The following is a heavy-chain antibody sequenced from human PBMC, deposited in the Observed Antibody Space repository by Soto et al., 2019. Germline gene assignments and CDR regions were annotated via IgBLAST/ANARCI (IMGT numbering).Heavy chain of an antibody. J-gene: IGHJ6*02. CDR2: IYHSWST. CDR1: GCFISSSNW. D-gene: IGHD2-21*02. CDR3: ARIVVVTAIPQPSSPPSYYYGMDV. V-gene: IGHV4-4*02. Sequence: QVQLQESGPGLVKPSGTLSLTCAVSGCFISSSNWWRWVRQPPGKGLEWVGGIYHSWSTNYNPSLKSRVTISVDKSKNQFSLKLSSVTAADTAVYYCARIVVVTAIPQPSSPPSYYYGMDVWGQGTTVTVSS.